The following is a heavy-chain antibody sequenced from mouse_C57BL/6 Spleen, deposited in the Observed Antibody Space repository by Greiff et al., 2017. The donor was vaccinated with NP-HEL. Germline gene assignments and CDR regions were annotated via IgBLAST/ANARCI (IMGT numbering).Heavy chain of an antibody. CDR1: GFTFTDYY. V-gene: IGHV7-3*01. CDR3: ASSLYEYDGAGYFDY. CDR2: IRNKANGYTT. D-gene: IGHD2-4*01. J-gene: IGHJ2*01. Sequence: EVQVVESGGGLVQPGGSLSLSCAASGFTFTDYYMSWVRQPPGKALEWLGFIRNKANGYTTEYSASVKGRFTISRDNSQSILYLQMNALRAEDSATYYCASSLYEYDGAGYFDYWGQGTTLTVSS.